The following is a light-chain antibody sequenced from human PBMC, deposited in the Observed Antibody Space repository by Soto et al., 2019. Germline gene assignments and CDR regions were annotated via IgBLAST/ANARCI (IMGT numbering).Light chain of an antibody. Sequence: DVQMTQSPATLPASVVGRCTITCLASQSIDRWLAWYQQKPGKVPKLLIYAASTLQSGVPSRFSGSGSGTDFTLTISSLQPEDVTTYYCQKYNSAPPWTFGQGTKVDIK. CDR1: QSIDRW. CDR2: AAS. J-gene: IGKJ1*01. CDR3: QKYNSAPPWT. V-gene: IGKV1-27*01.